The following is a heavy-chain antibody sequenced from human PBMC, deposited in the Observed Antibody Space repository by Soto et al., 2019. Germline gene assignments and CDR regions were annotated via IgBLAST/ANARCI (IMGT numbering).Heavy chain of an antibody. CDR2: ISWNSGSI. Sequence: GGSLRLSCAASGFTFDDYAMHWVRQAPGKGLEWVSGISWNSGSIGYADSVKGRFTISRDNAKNSLYLQMNSLRAEDTALYYCAKDDSGWPDYWGQGTLVTVSS. CDR3: AKDDSGWPDY. D-gene: IGHD6-19*01. CDR1: GFTFDDYA. V-gene: IGHV3-9*01. J-gene: IGHJ4*02.